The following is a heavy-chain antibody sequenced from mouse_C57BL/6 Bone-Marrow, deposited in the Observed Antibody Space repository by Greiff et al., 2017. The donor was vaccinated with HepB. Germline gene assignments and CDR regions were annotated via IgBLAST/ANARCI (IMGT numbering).Heavy chain of an antibody. V-gene: IGHV5-6*01. D-gene: IGHD1-1*01. Sequence: EVKLMESGGDLVKPGGSLKLSCAASGFTFSSYCMSWVRQTPDKRLEWVATISSCGSYTHYPDSVKGRFTISRDNAKNTLYLQMSSLKAEDTAMYYWARLLTRGYWGQGTTLTVSS. CDR3: ARLLTRGY. CDR2: ISSCGSYT. CDR1: GFTFSSYC. J-gene: IGHJ2*01.